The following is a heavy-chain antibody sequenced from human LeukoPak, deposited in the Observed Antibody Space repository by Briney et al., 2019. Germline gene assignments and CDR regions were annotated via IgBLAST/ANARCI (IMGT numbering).Heavy chain of an antibody. J-gene: IGHJ4*02. CDR2: IYYSGSS. D-gene: IGHD5-24*01. V-gene: IGHV4-31*02. CDR3: ARNRDGYNSFDY. CDR1: GFTFSDST. Sequence: LRLSCAASGFTFSDSTMSWYRQAPGKGLEWIGYIYYSGSSYYNPSLRSRVTISVDTSKNHFSLKLSSVTAADTAVYYCARNRDGYNSFDYWGQGALVTVSS.